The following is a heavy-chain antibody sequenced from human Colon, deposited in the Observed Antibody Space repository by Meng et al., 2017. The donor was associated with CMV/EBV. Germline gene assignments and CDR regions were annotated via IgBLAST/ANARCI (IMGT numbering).Heavy chain of an antibody. CDR3: AKDEVPNNIDY. V-gene: IGHV3-53*01. J-gene: IGHJ4*02. Sequence: QLVASGGVFLPPGVSLRLSCAASDVTVNTFFMSWVRQAPVKWLELVSIIYPDGRPFYADSVQVRSTISTDNSKNTLYLQMNSLRAEDTATYYCAKDEVPNNIDYWGQGTLVTVSS. CDR1: DVTVNTFF. CDR2: IYPDGRP. D-gene: IGHD1/OR15-1a*01.